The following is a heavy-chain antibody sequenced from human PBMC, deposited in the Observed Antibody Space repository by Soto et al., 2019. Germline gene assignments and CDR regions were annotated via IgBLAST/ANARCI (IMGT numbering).Heavy chain of an antibody. D-gene: IGHD2-15*01. V-gene: IGHV1-69*01. CDR3: ARVAVVSRLSLDY. CDR1: GGTFSSYT. J-gene: IGHJ4*02. CDR2: ISPIFGTP. Sequence: QVQLVQSGAEVKKPGSSVTVSCKASGGTFSSYTISWVRQAPGQGLEWMAGISPIFGTPIYAQKFQDRVTITADDSTTTAYMEMNRLTSEDTAVYYCARVAVVSRLSLDYGGQRTLVTISS.